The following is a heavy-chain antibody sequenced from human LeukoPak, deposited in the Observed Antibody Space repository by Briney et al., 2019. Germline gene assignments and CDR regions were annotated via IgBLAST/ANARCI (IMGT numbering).Heavy chain of an antibody. CDR1: GGSFSGYY. CDR3: ARVYSSGWYESDY. V-gene: IGHV4-34*01. Sequence: SETLSLTXAVYGGSFSGYYWSWIRQPPGKGLEWIGEINHSGSTNYNPSLKSRVTISVDTSKNQFSLKLSSVTAADTAVYYCARVYSSGWYESDYWGQGTLVTVSS. D-gene: IGHD6-19*01. CDR2: INHSGST. J-gene: IGHJ4*02.